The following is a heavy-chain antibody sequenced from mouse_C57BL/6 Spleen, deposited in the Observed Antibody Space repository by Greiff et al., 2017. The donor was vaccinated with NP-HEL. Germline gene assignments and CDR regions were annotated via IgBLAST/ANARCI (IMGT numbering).Heavy chain of an antibody. CDR2: ISDGGSYT. CDR3: ARDRDGYYWFAY. CDR1: GFTFSSYA. Sequence: EVQVVESGGGLVKPGGSLKLSCAASGFTFSSYAMSWVRQTPEKRLEWVATISDGGSYTYYPDNVKGRFTISRDNAKNNLYLQMSHLKSEDTAMYYCARDRDGYYWFAYWGQGTLVTVSA. V-gene: IGHV5-4*01. D-gene: IGHD2-3*01. J-gene: IGHJ3*01.